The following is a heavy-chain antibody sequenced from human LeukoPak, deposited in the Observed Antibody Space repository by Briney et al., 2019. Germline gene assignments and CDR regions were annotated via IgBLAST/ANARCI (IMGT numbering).Heavy chain of an antibody. Sequence: ASVKVSCKASGYTFTGYYMHWVRQAPGQGLEWMGRINPNSGGTNYAQKFQGRVTMTRDTSISTAYMELSRLRSDDTAVYYCARNSINQYYFDYWGQGTLVTVSS. J-gene: IGHJ4*02. CDR3: ARNSINQYYFDY. CDR1: GYTFTGYY. CDR2: INPNSGGT. D-gene: IGHD2/OR15-2a*01. V-gene: IGHV1-2*06.